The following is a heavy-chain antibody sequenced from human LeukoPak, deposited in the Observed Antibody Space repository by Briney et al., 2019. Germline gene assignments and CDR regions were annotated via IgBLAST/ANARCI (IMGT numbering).Heavy chain of an antibody. D-gene: IGHD3-22*01. V-gene: IGHV3-30*03. Sequence: PGRSLRLSCAASGFTFSSYSMHWVRQAPGKGLEWVAVISYDGSNKYYADSVKGRFTISRDNSKNTLYLQMNSLRAEDTAVYYCARDLDSSRGYFDYWGQGTLVTVSS. J-gene: IGHJ4*02. CDR2: ISYDGSNK. CDR1: GFTFSSYS. CDR3: ARDLDSSRGYFDY.